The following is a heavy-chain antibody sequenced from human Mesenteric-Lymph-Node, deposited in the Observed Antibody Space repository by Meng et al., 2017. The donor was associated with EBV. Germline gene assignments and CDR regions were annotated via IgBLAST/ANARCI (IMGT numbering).Heavy chain of an antibody. CDR1: GASISSDNW. D-gene: IGHD3-3*01. V-gene: IGHV4-4*02. J-gene: IGHJ4*02. CDR2: IYHSGNT. Sequence: QVQRQESGPGLVKPSGSLSLTCAVSGASISSDNWWIWVRHPPGKGLEWIGEIYHSGNTNYNPSLKSRLVISVDKSKNQFSLKLSSVTAADTAVYYCARRIDFWSHYSDYWGQGILVTVSS. CDR3: ARRIDFWSHYSDY.